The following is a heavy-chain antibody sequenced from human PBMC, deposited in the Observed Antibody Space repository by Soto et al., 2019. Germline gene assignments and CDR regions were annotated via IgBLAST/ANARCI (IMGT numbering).Heavy chain of an antibody. CDR2: IISSSSTI. CDR3: ARENPYYYDSRDPYFDY. J-gene: IGHJ4*02. D-gene: IGHD3-22*01. CDR1: GFTFSSYS. Sequence: PGGSLRLSCAASGFTFSSYSMNWVRQAPGKGLEWVSYIISSSSTIYYADSVKGRFTISRDNAKNLLYLQMNSLRDEDTAVYYCARENPYYYDSRDPYFDYWGQGTLVTVSS. V-gene: IGHV3-48*02.